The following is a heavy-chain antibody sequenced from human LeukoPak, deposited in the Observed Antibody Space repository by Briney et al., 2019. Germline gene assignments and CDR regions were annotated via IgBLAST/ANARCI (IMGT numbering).Heavy chain of an antibody. CDR2: IYPGDSDT. CDR3: ARPGYCSSTRCYQDAFDI. CDR1: GYSFTSCW. V-gene: IGHV5-51*01. J-gene: IGHJ3*02. Sequence: GESLKISCKGSGYSFTSCWIGWVRQMPGKGLEWMGIIYPGDSDTRYSPSFQGQVTISADKSISTAYLQWSSLKASDTAMYYCARPGYCSSTRCYQDAFDIWGQGTMVTVSS. D-gene: IGHD2-2*01.